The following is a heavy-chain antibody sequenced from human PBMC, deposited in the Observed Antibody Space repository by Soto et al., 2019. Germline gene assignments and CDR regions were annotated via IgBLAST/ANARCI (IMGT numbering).Heavy chain of an antibody. CDR3: ARGPYDAGYIDY. CDR2: IILPFGTP. D-gene: IGHD5-12*01. V-gene: IGHV1-69*13. CDR1: GGTFSNHA. J-gene: IGHJ4*02. Sequence: QVRLVQSGAEVKKPGSSVKVSCKASGGTFSNHAINWVRQAPGQGPEWMGVIILPFGTPNYAQRFQGRVTITADESMTTAYMELNVLRSADKSVYYCARGPYDAGYIDYWGQGSLVTVSS.